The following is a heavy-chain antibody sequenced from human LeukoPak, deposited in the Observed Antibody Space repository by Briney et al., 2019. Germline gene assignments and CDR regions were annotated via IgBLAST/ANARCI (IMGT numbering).Heavy chain of an antibody. J-gene: IGHJ4*02. CDR1: GFTFSSYW. D-gene: IGHD2-2*03. CDR2: VNTDGRTT. CDR3: SMDLSGAHDY. Sequence: PGGSLRLSCAASGFTFSSYWMHWVRQAPGKGLVWVSRVNTDGRTTNYADSVRGRFTISRDNAENTLYLQMNSLRVEDTAVYYCSMDLSGAHDYWGQGSVVTVS. V-gene: IGHV3-74*01.